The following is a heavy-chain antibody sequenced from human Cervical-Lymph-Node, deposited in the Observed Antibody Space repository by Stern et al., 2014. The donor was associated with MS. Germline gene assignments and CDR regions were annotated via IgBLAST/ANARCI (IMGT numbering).Heavy chain of an antibody. CDR2: VHPVDSDA. D-gene: IGHD2-21*01. J-gene: IGHJ4*02. Sequence: DVQLVQSGAEVKQPGESLKISCKGSGYSFSSHWIAWVRQKPGKGLECMGIVHPVDSDARYHPSFRGQVPISADTSTSTAYLHWNSLRASDTALYFCARQRTPRVVVSPTDYWGQGTLVTVSS. CDR1: GYSFSSHW. V-gene: IGHV5-51*01. CDR3: ARQRTPRVVVSPTDY.